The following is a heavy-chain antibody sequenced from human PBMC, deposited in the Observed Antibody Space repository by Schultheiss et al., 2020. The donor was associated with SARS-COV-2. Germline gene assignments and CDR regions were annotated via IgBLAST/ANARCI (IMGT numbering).Heavy chain of an antibody. V-gene: IGHV5-51*01. Sequence: GESLKISCKGSGYSFTSYWIGWVRQMPGKGLEWMGIIYPGDSDTRYSPSFQGQVTISADKSISTAYLQWSSLKASDTAMYYCARRLGYCGGGSCHAGWFDPWGQGTLVTVAS. CDR3: ARRLGYCGGGSCHAGWFDP. D-gene: IGHD2-15*01. J-gene: IGHJ5*02. CDR1: GYSFTSYW. CDR2: IYPGDSDT.